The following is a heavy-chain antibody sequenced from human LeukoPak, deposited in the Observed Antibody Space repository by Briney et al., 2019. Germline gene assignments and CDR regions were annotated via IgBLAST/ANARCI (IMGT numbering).Heavy chain of an antibody. CDR2: IKQDGSEK. CDR3: ARDQGIFGSGSYTY. CDR1: GFNFRSYW. D-gene: IGHD3-10*01. Sequence: GGSLRLSCAASGFNFRSYWMSWVRQAPGKGLEWVANIKQDGSEKYYGDSVKGRFTISRDNAKNSLYLQMNSVRAVDTAVYYCARDQGIFGSGSYTYWGQGTLVTVSS. J-gene: IGHJ4*02. V-gene: IGHV3-7*01.